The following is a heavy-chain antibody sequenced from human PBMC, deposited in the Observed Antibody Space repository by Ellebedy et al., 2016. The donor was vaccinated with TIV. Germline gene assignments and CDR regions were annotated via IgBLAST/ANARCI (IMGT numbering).Heavy chain of an antibody. Sequence: GSLRLSXAVSGGSISSSNWWSWVRQPPGKGLEWIGEIYHGGSTHYNPSLKSRVTISVDKSKNQFSLKLSSVTAADTAVYYCARAWGFKLNYFYYGMDVWGQGTTVTVSS. CDR1: GGSISSSNW. V-gene: IGHV4-4*02. CDR2: IYHGGST. J-gene: IGHJ6*02. CDR3: ARAWGFKLNYFYYGMDV. D-gene: IGHD1-7*01.